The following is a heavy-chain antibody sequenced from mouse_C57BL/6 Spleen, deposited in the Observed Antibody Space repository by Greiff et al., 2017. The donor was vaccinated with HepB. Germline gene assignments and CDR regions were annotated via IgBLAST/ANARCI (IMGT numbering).Heavy chain of an antibody. V-gene: IGHV3-6*01. Sequence: EVKLQESGPGLVKPSQSLSLTCSVTGYSITSGYYWNWIRQFPGNKLEWMGYISYDGSNNYNPSLKNRISITRDTSKNQFFLKLNSVTTEDTATYYCARGGTTVVASYWYFDVWGTGTTVTVSS. CDR2: ISYDGSN. CDR1: GYSITSGYY. D-gene: IGHD1-1*01. J-gene: IGHJ1*03. CDR3: ARGGTTVVASYWYFDV.